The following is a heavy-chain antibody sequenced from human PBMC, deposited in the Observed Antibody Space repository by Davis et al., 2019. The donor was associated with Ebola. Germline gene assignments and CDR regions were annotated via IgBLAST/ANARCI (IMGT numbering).Heavy chain of an antibody. CDR2: ISAYNGNT. CDR1: GYTFTSYG. V-gene: IGHV1-18*01. J-gene: IGHJ6*02. Sequence: AASVKVSCKASGYTFTSYGISWVRQAPGQGLEWMGWISAYNGNTNYAQKLQGRVTMTTDTSTSTAYMELRSLRSDDTAVYYCARVGEYYDFWSGYRTYYYGMDVWGQGTTVTVSS. CDR3: ARVGEYYDFWSGYRTYYYGMDV. D-gene: IGHD3-3*01.